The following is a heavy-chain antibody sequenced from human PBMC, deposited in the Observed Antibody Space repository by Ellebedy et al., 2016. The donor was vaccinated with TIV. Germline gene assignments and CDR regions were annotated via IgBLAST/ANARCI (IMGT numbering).Heavy chain of an antibody. CDR3: ARDYTIFGVVSHYYYGMDV. V-gene: IGHV4-59*01. CDR1: GGSISSYY. J-gene: IGHJ6*02. CDR2: IYYSGST. D-gene: IGHD3-3*01. Sequence: SETLSLTXTVSGGSISSYYWSWIRQPPGKGLEWIGYIYYSGSTNYNPSLKSRVTISVDTSKNQFSLKPSSVTAADTAVYYCARDYTIFGVVSHYYYGMDVWGQGTTVTVSS.